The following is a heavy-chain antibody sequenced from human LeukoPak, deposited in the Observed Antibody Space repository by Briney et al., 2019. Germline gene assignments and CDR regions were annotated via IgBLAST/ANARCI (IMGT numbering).Heavy chain of an antibody. J-gene: IGHJ4*02. Sequence: GGSLRLSCAASGFTFSSYAMSWVRQAPGKGLEWVSAISGSGDNTHNADSVKGRFTISRDNSKNTLYLQMNSLRAEDTAVYYCAKADNYYQFFDYWGQGTLVTVSS. D-gene: IGHD3-10*01. CDR3: AKADNYYQFFDY. V-gene: IGHV3-23*01. CDR1: GFTFSSYA. CDR2: ISGSGDNT.